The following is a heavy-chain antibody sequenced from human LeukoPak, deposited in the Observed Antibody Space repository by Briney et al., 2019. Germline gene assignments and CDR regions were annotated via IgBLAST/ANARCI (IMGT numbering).Heavy chain of an antibody. Sequence: GGSLRLSCAASGFTFSSYEMNWVRQAPGKGLEWVSAISGSGGSTYYADSVKGRFTISRDNSKNTLYLQMNSLRAEDTAVYYCAKGSRTTVVTPADYWGQGTLVTVSS. J-gene: IGHJ4*02. CDR3: AKGSRTTVVTPADY. V-gene: IGHV3-23*01. D-gene: IGHD4-23*01. CDR2: ISGSGGST. CDR1: GFTFSSYE.